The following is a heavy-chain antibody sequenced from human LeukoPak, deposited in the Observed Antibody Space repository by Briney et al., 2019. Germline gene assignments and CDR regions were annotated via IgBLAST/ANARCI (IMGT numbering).Heavy chain of an antibody. J-gene: IGHJ1*01. D-gene: IGHD3-22*01. CDR1: GGSISNYY. Sequence: SETLSLTCTVSGGSISNYYWSWIRQPPGKGLEWIGYIYYSGSTSYNPSLKRRVTILVDTSKNQFSLKLSSVTAADTAVYYCVRDHYYDSSGYTFRHWGQGTLVTVSS. V-gene: IGHV4-59*01. CDR3: VRDHYYDSSGYTFRH. CDR2: IYYSGST.